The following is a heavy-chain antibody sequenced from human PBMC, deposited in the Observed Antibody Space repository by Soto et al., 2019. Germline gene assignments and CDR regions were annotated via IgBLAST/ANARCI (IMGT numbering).Heavy chain of an antibody. J-gene: IGHJ4*02. CDR1: GGSISSGDFC. Sequence: SETLSLTCTVSGGSISSGDFCWSWIRQPPGKGLEWIGSIYYSGSTYYNPSLKSRVTISVDTSKNQFSLKLSSVTAADTAVYYCARESFYDSGGFHGFDYWGQGTLVTVSS. V-gene: IGHV4-39*07. D-gene: IGHD3-22*01. CDR2: IYYSGST. CDR3: ARESFYDSGGFHGFDY.